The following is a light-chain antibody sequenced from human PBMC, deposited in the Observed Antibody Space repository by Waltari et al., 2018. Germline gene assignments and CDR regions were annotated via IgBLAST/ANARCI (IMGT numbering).Light chain of an antibody. V-gene: IGLV3-19*01. CDR2: GQS. J-gene: IGLJ2*01. CDR3: HSRDSSSTRF. Sequence: SSELTQDPTVSVALGQTVRITCQGDSPRRYYPSGYQPRPGQAPILSFYGQSSRPSGIPDRFSGSISGNTASLTITGAQAEDEADYYCHSRDSSSTRFFGGGTRLTV. CDR1: SPRRYY.